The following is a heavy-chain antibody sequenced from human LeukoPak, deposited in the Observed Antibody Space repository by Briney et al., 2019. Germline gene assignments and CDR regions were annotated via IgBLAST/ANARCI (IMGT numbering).Heavy chain of an antibody. CDR3: ARTLYYYDIEGIAGVDY. CDR2: INTNSGGT. D-gene: IGHD3-22*01. CDR1: GYTFTGYY. J-gene: IGHJ4*02. V-gene: IGHV1-2*02. Sequence: GASVKVSCKASGYTFTGYYMHWVRQAPGQGLEWMGWINTNSGGTNYAQKFQGRVTMTRDTSISTAYMELSRLRSDDTAVYYCARTLYYYDIEGIAGVDYWGQGTLVTVSS.